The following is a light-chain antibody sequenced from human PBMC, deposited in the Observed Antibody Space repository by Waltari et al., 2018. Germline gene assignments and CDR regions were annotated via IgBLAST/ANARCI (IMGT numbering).Light chain of an antibody. CDR2: AAS. CDR3: QQYYFTALT. J-gene: IGKJ1*01. Sequence: DIQMTQSPSSLSASVGDRVTITCRASQGISDSLAWYQQKPGKAPNLLLYAASRLESGVPPRFSGSGAGTDDTLTIHSLQPEDFATYFCQQYYFTALTFGQGTKVEIK. V-gene: IGKV1-NL1*01. CDR1: QGISDS.